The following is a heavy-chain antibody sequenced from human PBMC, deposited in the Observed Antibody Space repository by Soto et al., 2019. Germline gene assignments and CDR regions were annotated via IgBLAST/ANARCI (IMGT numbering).Heavy chain of an antibody. CDR2: INHRGST. Sequence: FETSETLSLTCAVYGGTFSGYYWSWIRQPPGKGLEWIGEINHRGSTNYNPSLKSRVTISVDTSKNQFSLKLSSVTAADTAVYYCARGLRAPYSSGWYRGRRDDYFDYWGQGTLVTVSS. D-gene: IGHD6-19*01. CDR3: ARGLRAPYSSGWYRGRRDDYFDY. J-gene: IGHJ4*02. V-gene: IGHV4-34*01. CDR1: GGTFSGYY.